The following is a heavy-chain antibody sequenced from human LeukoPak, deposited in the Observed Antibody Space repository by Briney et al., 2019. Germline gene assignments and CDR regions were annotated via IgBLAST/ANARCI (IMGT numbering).Heavy chain of an antibody. Sequence: GGSLRLSCAASGFTFSNYNMNWVRQAPGKGLEWVSYISSSSSTIYYADSVKGRFTIPRDNAKNSLYLQMNSLRAEDTAVYYCARVGSSWANPFDYWGQGTLVTVSS. CDR1: GFTFSNYN. J-gene: IGHJ4*02. CDR3: ARVGSSWANPFDY. CDR2: ISSSSSTI. D-gene: IGHD6-13*01. V-gene: IGHV3-48*01.